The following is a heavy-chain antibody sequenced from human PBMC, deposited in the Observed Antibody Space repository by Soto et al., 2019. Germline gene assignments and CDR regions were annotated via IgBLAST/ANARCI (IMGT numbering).Heavy chain of an antibody. J-gene: IGHJ3*02. Sequence: QVQLVQSGAEVKKPGSSVKVSCKAAGGTFSSYTISWVRQAPGQGLEWMGRIIPILGIANYAQKFQGRVTITADKSTSTAYMELSSLRSEDTAVYYCARNATTGPRVLVFDIWGQGTMVTVSS. CDR2: IIPILGIA. V-gene: IGHV1-69*02. CDR3: ARNATTGPRVLVFDI. D-gene: IGHD5-12*01. CDR1: GGTFSSYT.